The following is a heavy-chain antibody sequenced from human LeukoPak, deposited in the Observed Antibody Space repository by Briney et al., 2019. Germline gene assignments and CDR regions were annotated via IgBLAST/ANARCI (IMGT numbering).Heavy chain of an antibody. D-gene: IGHD2-15*01. J-gene: IGHJ4*02. Sequence: SETLSLTCTVSGGSISSYYWSWIRQPPGKGLEWIGYIYYIGSTNYNPSLKSRVTISVDTSKNQFSLKLSSVTAADTAVYYCARGYCSGGNCYYFDYWVQGTLVTVSS. V-gene: IGHV4-59*01. CDR3: ARGYCSGGNCYYFDY. CDR2: IYYIGST. CDR1: GGSISSYY.